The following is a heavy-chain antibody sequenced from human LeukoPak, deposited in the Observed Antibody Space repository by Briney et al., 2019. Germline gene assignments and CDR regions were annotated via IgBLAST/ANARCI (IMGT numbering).Heavy chain of an antibody. CDR2: INPNSGGT. J-gene: IGHJ4*02. D-gene: IGHD5-12*01. CDR3: ASGGKVRGYSGYDLDY. V-gene: IGHV1-2*02. CDR1: GYTFTGYY. Sequence: ASVKVSCKASGYTFTGYYMHWVRQAPGQGLEWMGWINPNSGGTNYAQKFQGRVTMTRDTSISTAYMELSRLRSDDTAVYYCASGGKVRGYSGYDLDYWGQGTLVTVSS.